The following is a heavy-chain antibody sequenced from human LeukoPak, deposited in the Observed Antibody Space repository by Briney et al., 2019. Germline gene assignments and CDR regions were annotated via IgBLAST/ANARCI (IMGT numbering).Heavy chain of an antibody. V-gene: IGHV4-31*03. Sequence: SETLSLTCTVSGGSISSGGYYWSWIRQHPGKGLEWIGYIYYSRSTYYNPSLKSRVTISVDTSKNQFSLKLSSVTAADTAVYYCARDLGREFDYWGQGTLVTVSS. CDR1: GGSISSGGYY. CDR2: IYYSRST. CDR3: ARDLGREFDY. D-gene: IGHD3-16*01. J-gene: IGHJ4*02.